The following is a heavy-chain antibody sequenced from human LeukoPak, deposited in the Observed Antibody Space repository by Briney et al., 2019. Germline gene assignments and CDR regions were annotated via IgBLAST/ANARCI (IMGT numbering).Heavy chain of an antibody. CDR2: IRYDGSNK. CDR3: DYGKGVEAAHCAN. V-gene: IGHV3-30*02. J-gene: IGHJ4*02. Sequence: PGGSLRLSCAASGFTFSSYGMRWVRQAPGKGLEWVAFIRYDGSNKYYADSVKGRFTISRDNSKNTLYLPMNSLRAEDTAVYYWDYGKGVEAAHCANWGQGTLVTVSS. CDR1: GFTFSSYG. D-gene: IGHD4-17*01.